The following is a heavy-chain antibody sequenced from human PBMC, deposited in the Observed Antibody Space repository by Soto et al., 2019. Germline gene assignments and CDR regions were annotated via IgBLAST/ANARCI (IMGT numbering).Heavy chain of an antibody. J-gene: IGHJ6*03. CDR1: GFTFSSYS. V-gene: IGHV3-48*01. CDR3: ARTLKKDYYYYYYMDV. Sequence: PGGSLRLSCAASGFTFSSYSMNWVRQAPGKGLEWVSYISSSSSTIYYADSVKGRFTISRDNAKNSLYLQMNSLRAEDTAVYYCARTLKKDYYYYYYMDVWGKGTTVTVSS. CDR2: ISSSSSTI.